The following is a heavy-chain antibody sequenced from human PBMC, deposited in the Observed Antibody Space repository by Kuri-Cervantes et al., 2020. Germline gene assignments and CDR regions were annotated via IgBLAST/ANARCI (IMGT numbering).Heavy chain of an antibody. D-gene: IGHD3-10*01. CDR2: IYSGGST. J-gene: IGHJ6*02. Sequence: GESLKISCAASGFTVSSNYMSWVRQAPGKGLEWVSVIYSGGSTYYADSVKGRFTISRDNSKNTLYLQMNSLRAGDTAVYYCAREEGYYYGSGSYPPIAYYGMDVWGQGTTVTVSS. CDR3: AREEGYYYGSGSYPPIAYYGMDV. V-gene: IGHV3-53*01. CDR1: GFTVSSNY.